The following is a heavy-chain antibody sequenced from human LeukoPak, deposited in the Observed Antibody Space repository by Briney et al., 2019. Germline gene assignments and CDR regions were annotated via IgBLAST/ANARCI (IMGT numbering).Heavy chain of an antibody. V-gene: IGHV4-61*02. Sequence: SETLSLTRTVCGGSISSVIYYLGWIRPPAGTGLEWIRRIYTSRSTNYDPSLKSRVTISVDSSKNQFSLKLSSVTAADTGMYYCARERGAYCGGDCYANWFDPWGQGTLVTVSS. CDR3: ARERGAYCGGDCYANWFDP. J-gene: IGHJ5*02. CDR2: IYTSRST. D-gene: IGHD2-21*02. CDR1: GGSISSVIYY.